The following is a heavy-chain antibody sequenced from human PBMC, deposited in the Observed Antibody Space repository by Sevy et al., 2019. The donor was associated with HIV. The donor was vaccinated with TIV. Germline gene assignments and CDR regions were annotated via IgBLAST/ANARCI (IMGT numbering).Heavy chain of an antibody. Sequence: GSLRLSCAASGFTFSSYGMHWVRQAPGKGLEWVAVISYDGSNKYYADSVKGRFTISRDNSKNTLYLQMNSLRAEDTAVYYCAKEGRRYCSGGSCYSGRYFDYWGQGTLVTVSS. V-gene: IGHV3-30*18. CDR1: GFTFSSYG. D-gene: IGHD2-15*01. CDR2: ISYDGSNK. CDR3: AKEGRRYCSGGSCYSGRYFDY. J-gene: IGHJ4*02.